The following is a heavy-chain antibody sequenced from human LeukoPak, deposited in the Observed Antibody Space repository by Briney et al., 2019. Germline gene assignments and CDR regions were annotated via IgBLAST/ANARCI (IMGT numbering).Heavy chain of an antibody. V-gene: IGHV3-48*03. CDR3: ARGPPVEAVAHHHFDY. Sequence: GGSLRLSCAASGFTFSSYEMNWVRQAPGKGLEWVSYISSSGTTIHYADSVKGRFTISRDNAKNSVYLQMNSLRVEDTAVYYCARGPPVEAVAHHHFDYWGQGTLVTVSS. D-gene: IGHD6-19*01. CDR2: ISSSGTTI. J-gene: IGHJ4*02. CDR1: GFTFSSYE.